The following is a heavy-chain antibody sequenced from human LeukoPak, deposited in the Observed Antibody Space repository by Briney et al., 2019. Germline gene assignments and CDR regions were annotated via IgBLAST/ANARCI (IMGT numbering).Heavy chain of an antibody. V-gene: IGHV3-23*01. CDR1: GFTFSSYA. Sequence: PGGSLRLSCAASGFTFSSYAMSWVRQAPGKGLEWVSAISGSGGSTYYADSVKGRFTISRDNAKNSLYLQMNSLRAEDTAVYYCARDSSGRLFDYWGQGTLVTVSS. CDR3: ARDSSGRLFDY. J-gene: IGHJ4*02. CDR2: ISGSGGST. D-gene: IGHD6-19*01.